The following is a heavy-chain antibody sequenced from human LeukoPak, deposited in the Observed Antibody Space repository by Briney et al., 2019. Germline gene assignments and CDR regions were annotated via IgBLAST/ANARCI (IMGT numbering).Heavy chain of an antibody. V-gene: IGHV3-30*04. Sequence: PGRSLRLSCAASGFTFSSYAMHWVRQAPGKGLEWVAVISYDGSNKYYADSVKGRFTISRDNSKNTLYLQMNSLRAEDTAVYYCARAYYYGSGSDSHAFDIWGQGTMVTVSS. CDR1: GFTFSSYA. CDR3: ARAYYYGSGSDSHAFDI. J-gene: IGHJ3*02. D-gene: IGHD3-10*01. CDR2: ISYDGSNK.